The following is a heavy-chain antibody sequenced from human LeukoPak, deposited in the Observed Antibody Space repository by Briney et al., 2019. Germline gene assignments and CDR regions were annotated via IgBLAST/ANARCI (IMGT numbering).Heavy chain of an antibody. CDR2: IIPIFGTA. CDR3: ARFYCSGGSCYNYYYYMDV. J-gene: IGHJ6*03. D-gene: IGHD2-15*01. V-gene: IGHV1-69*13. Sequence: SVKVSCKASGGTFSSYAISWVRQAPGQGLEWMGGIIPIFGTANYAQKFQGRVTITADESTSTAYMELRSLRSDDTAVYYCARFYCSGGSCYNYYYYMDVWGKGTTVTISS. CDR1: GGTFSSYA.